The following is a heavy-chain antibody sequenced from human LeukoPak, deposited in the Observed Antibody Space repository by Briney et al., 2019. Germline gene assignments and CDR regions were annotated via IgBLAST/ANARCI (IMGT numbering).Heavy chain of an antibody. V-gene: IGHV1-2*04. D-gene: IGHD6-6*01. Sequence: GASVKVSCKASGYTFTGYYMHWVRQAPGQGLEWMGWINPNSGGTNYAQKFQGWVTMTRDTSISTAYMELSRLRSDDTAVYYCARISKVGSSFTYYFDYWGQGTLVTVSS. J-gene: IGHJ4*02. CDR3: ARISKVGSSFTYYFDY. CDR1: GYTFTGYY. CDR2: INPNSGGT.